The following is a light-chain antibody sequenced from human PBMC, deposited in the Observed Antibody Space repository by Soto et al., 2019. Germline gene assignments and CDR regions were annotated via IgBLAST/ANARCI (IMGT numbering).Light chain of an antibody. V-gene: IGKV3-15*01. J-gene: IGKJ1*01. Sequence: EKVMTQSPATLSVSPGERATLSCRASQSVGSTLAWYQQKPGQAPRLLIYGASTRATGIPARFSGSGSGTEFTLTINSLQSEDFAVYYCQQYNNWPRTFGQGTKVDIK. CDR3: QQYNNWPRT. CDR1: QSVGST. CDR2: GAS.